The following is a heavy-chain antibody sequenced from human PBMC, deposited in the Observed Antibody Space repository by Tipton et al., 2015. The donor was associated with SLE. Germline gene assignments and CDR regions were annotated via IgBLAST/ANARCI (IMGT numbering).Heavy chain of an antibody. CDR1: GYSISSGYY. J-gene: IGHJ5*02. D-gene: IGHD6-13*01. CDR2: IYHSGST. Sequence: TLSLTCTVSGYSISSGYYWGWIRQPPGKGLEWIGSIYHSGSTYYNPSLKSRVTISVDTSKNQFSLKLSSVTAADTAVYYCARAWQQLVLEWFDPWGQGTLVTVSS. CDR3: ARAWQQLVLEWFDP. V-gene: IGHV4-38-2*02.